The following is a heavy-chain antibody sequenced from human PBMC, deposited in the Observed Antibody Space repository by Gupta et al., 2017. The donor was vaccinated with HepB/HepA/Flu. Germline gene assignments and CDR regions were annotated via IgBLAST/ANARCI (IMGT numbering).Heavy chain of an antibody. D-gene: IGHD2-2*02. Sequence: QVQLQQWGAGLLKPSETLSLTCAVYGGSFSGYYWRWIRQPPGKGLEWIGEINHSGSTNYNPSLKSRVTISVDTSKNQFSLKLSSVTAADTAVYYCARLHTGYCSSTSCYSAPGYWGQGTLVTVSS. CDR3: ARLHTGYCSSTSCYSAPGY. V-gene: IGHV4-34*01. J-gene: IGHJ4*02. CDR1: GGSFSGYY. CDR2: INHSGST.